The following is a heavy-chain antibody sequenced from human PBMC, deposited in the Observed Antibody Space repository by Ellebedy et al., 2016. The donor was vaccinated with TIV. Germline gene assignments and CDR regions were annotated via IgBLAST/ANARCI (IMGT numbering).Heavy chain of an antibody. CDR2: IYNSVIT. CDR1: GGSISSNY. J-gene: IGHJ4*02. D-gene: IGHD1-26*01. V-gene: IGHV4-59*08. CDR3: ARRYSGSSYHYFDY. Sequence: MPSETLSLTCTVSGGSISSNYWDWIRQPPGKGLEWIGYIYNSVITNYNPSLKSRVTMSVGPSKRQLSLKLRSVTAADTAVYYCARRYSGSSYHYFDYWGQGTLVIVSS.